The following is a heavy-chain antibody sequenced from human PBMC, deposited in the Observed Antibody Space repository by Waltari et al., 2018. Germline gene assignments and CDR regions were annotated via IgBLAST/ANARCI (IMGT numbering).Heavy chain of an antibody. J-gene: IGHJ3*02. CDR3: ARLDAADSSGYYVGDAFDI. CDR2: IYYRGST. D-gene: IGHD3-22*01. Sequence: QLQLQESGPGLVKPSETLSLTCTVSGGSISSSSYYWGWIRQPPGKGLEWIGSIYYRGSTYYNPSLKSRVTISVDTSKNQFSLKLSSVTAADTAVYYCARLDAADSSGYYVGDAFDIWGQGTMVTVSS. CDR1: GGSISSSSYY. V-gene: IGHV4-39*01.